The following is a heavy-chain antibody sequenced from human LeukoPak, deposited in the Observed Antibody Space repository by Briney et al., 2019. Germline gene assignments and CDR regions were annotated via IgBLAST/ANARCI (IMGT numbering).Heavy chain of an antibody. V-gene: IGHV3-23*01. CDR2: ISGGGGST. D-gene: IGHD6-19*01. CDR3: ARLYSSGWYGCDY. CDR1: GFTFSSYV. Sequence: GGSLRLSCAASGFTFSSYVMSWVRQAPGKGLEWVSAISGGGGSTYYADSVKGRFTISRDSSKNTLYLQMNSLRAEDTAVYYCARLYSSGWYGCDYWGQGTLVTVSS. J-gene: IGHJ4*02.